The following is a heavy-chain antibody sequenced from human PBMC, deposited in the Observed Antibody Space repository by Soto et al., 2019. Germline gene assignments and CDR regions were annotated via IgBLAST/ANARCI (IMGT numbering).Heavy chain of an antibody. V-gene: IGHV1-69*13. CDR3: ARDQPNNWSYGGGFDY. J-gene: IGHJ4*02. CDR2: IIPIFGTA. Sequence: SVKVSCKASGGTFSSYAISWVRQAPGQGLEWMGGIIPIFGTANYAQKFQGRVTITADESTSTAYMELSSLRSEDTAVYYCARDQPNNWSYGGGFDYWGQGTLVTVSS. CDR1: GGTFSSYA. D-gene: IGHD1-7*01.